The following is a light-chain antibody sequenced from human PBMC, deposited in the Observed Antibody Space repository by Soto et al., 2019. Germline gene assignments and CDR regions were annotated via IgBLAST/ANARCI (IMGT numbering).Light chain of an antibody. CDR1: QSVSSN. CDR3: QHCNNWRPRT. CDR2: GAS. Sequence: EIVMTQSPATLSVSPGERATLSCRASQSVSSNLAWYQQKPGQAPRLLIYGASTRATGIPARFSGSGSGTESTPTISSLQSEDFAVYYCQHCNNWRPRTFGQGTKVEIK. J-gene: IGKJ1*01. V-gene: IGKV3-15*01.